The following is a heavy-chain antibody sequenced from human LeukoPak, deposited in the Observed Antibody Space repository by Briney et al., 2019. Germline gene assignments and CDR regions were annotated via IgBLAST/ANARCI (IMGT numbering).Heavy chain of an antibody. Sequence: ASVKVSCKVSGYTLTELSMHWVRQAPGKGLEWTGGFDPEDGETIYAQKFQGRVTMTEDTSTDTAYMELSSLRSEDTAVYYCATDHSKAVGATLQYALDIWGQGTMVTVSS. CDR2: FDPEDGET. D-gene: IGHD1-26*01. V-gene: IGHV1-24*01. J-gene: IGHJ3*02. CDR1: GYTLTELS. CDR3: ATDHSKAVGATLQYALDI.